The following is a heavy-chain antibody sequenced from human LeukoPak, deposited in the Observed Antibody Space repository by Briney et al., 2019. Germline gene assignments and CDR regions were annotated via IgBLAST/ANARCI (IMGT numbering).Heavy chain of an antibody. CDR1: GGSFSGYY. CDR2: INHSGST. J-gene: IGHJ4*02. Sequence: SETLSLTCAVYGGSFSGYYWSWIRQPPGKGLEWIGEINHSGSTNYNPSLKSRVTISVDTSKSQFSLKVTSLTAADTAVYYCARRYDSSRNPLNDWGRGNLVTVSS. CDR3: ARRYDSSRNPLND. V-gene: IGHV4-34*01. D-gene: IGHD3-10*01.